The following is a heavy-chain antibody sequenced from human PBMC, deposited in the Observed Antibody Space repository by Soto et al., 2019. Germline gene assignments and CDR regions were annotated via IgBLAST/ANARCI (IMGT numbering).Heavy chain of an antibody. J-gene: IGHJ4*02. CDR2: IYNSVNT. CDR3: ARGPSGDKVDY. V-gene: IGHV4-30-4*01. Sequence: QVQLKESGPGLVEPSQTLSLTCTVSGDSISNGYYTWSWISQPPGKDLEWIGHIYNSVNTYSNPSLKSRVTLSADTSKNQFSLKLSSVTAANTTVYYCARGPSGDKVDYWCQGTLVTVSS. CDR1: GDSISNGYYT. D-gene: IGHD3-10*01.